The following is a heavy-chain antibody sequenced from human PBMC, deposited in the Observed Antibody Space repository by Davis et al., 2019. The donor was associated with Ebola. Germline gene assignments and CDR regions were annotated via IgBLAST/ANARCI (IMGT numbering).Heavy chain of an antibody. V-gene: IGHV3-23*01. CDR2: ISGSGGST. CDR3: AKVARDGYNLDFDY. Sequence: GESLKISCAASGFTFSSYAMSWVRQAPGKGLEWVSAISGSGGSTYYADSVKGRFTISRDNSKNTLYLQMNSLRAEDTAVYYCAKVARDGYNLDFDYWGQGTLVTVSS. J-gene: IGHJ4*02. D-gene: IGHD5-24*01. CDR1: GFTFSSYA.